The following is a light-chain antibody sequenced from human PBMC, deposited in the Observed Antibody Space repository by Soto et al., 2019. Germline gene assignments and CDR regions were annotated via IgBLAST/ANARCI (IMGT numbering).Light chain of an antibody. J-gene: IGLJ1*01. Sequence: QSVLTQPPSASGTPGQRVTISCSGSSSNIGGNTVNWYQQLPGTAPKLLIYGNDQRPSGVPDRFSGSKSGTSASLAISGLQSEAEADYYCAAWDDSLNAIVFGTGTKLTVL. CDR3: AAWDDSLNAIV. CDR2: GND. CDR1: SSNIGGNT. V-gene: IGLV1-44*01.